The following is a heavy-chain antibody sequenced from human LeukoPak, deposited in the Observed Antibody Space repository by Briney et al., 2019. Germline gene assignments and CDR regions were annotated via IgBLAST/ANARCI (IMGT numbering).Heavy chain of an antibody. D-gene: IGHD2/OR15-2a*01. J-gene: IGHJ4*02. CDR1: GFTFSSYW. CDR3: ARDTAYFRFDY. CDR2: IKEDGSEE. V-gene: IGHV3-7*01. Sequence: PGGSLRLSCAASGFTFSSYWMTWVRQAPGKGPEWVANIKEDGSEENYVDSVRGRFVISRDNAKNSLYLQMSSLRLEDTAVYYCARDTAYFRFDYWGQGTLVIVSS.